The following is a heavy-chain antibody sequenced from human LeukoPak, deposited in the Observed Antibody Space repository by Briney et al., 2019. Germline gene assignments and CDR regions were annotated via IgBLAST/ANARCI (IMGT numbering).Heavy chain of an antibody. CDR1: GGSISSYY. D-gene: IGHD6-19*01. V-gene: IGHV4-59*12. Sequence: PSETLSLTCTVSGGSISSYYWSWIRQPPGKGLEWIGYIYYSGSTNYNPSLKSRVTISVDTSKNQFSLKVNSVTAADTAMYYCARTEQWLPFDYWGQGTLVTVSS. CDR3: ARTEQWLPFDY. CDR2: IYYSGST. J-gene: IGHJ4*02.